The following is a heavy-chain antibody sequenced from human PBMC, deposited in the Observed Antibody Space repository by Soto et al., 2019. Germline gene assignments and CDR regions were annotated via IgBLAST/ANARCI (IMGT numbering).Heavy chain of an antibody. CDR2: IYYSGST. CDR3: ARYWGYCSSTSCYVNWFDP. J-gene: IGHJ5*02. V-gene: IGHV4-59*08. Sequence: SETLSLTCTVSGGSISSYYWSWIRQPPGKGLEWIGYIYYSGSTNYNPSLKSRVTISVDTSKNQFSLKLSSVTAADTAVYYCARYWGYCSSTSCYVNWFDPWGQGILVTVSS. CDR1: GGSISSYY. D-gene: IGHD2-2*01.